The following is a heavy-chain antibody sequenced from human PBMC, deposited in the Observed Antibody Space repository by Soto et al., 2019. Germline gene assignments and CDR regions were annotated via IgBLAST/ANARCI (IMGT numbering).Heavy chain of an antibody. V-gene: IGHV1-18*01. CDR2: ISGHNGNT. CDR3: ARDLYPLAYYFDY. J-gene: IGHJ4*02. Sequence: ASVKVSCKASGYTFTNHGISWVRQAPGQGLEWLGWISGHNGNTKYAQRLQGRVTMTTDTSASTAYMELRSLKSDDTAVYYCARDLYPLAYYFDYWGQGTLVTVSS. CDR1: GYTFTNHG.